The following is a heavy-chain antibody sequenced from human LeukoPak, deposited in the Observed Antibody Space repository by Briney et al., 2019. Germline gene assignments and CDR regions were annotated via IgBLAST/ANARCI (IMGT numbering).Heavy chain of an antibody. V-gene: IGHV3-66*01. CDR3: AALSGVGVKIGFDH. J-gene: IGHJ4*02. CDR2: IYYGGNT. Sequence: GGSLRLSCAASGFTVSSNHMNWVRQAPGKGLEWVPIIYYGGNTFYADSVKGRFTISRDNSKNTLYLQINSLRAEDTAVYYCAALSGVGVKIGFDHWGQGALVVVSS. CDR1: GFTVSSNH. D-gene: IGHD1-26*01.